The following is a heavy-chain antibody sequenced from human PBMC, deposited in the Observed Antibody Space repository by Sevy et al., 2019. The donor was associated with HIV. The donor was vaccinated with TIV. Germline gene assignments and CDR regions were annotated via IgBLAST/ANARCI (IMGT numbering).Heavy chain of an antibody. CDR3: VRFLKGDYTNYFDS. J-gene: IGHJ4*02. D-gene: IGHD4-4*01. Sequence: SGPTLVNPAQTLTLTCSFSGFSLNTSGVGVGWIRLPPGKALEWLALIFWDDEKRYSPPLKNRLTITKDTSKNQVVLTMTNMDPVDTATYYCVRFLKGDYTNYFDSWDQGSLVTVSS. CDR1: GFSLNTSGVG. CDR2: IFWDDEK. V-gene: IGHV2-5*02.